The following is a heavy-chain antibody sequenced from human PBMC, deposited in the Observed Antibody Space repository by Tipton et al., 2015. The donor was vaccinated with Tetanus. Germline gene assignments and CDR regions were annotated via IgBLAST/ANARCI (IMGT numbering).Heavy chain of an antibody. CDR1: GHNSRSYW. CDR3: ARLPKHYSASGST. D-gene: IGHD3-10*01. CDR2: IYSGDSDA. Sequence: QLVQSGAEVKKPGESLKISCKVSGHNSRSYWISWVRQMPGKGLEWMGIIYSGDSDATYSPSFQGHVTISLDKSTSTAYLQWSSLKASDSAIYFCARLPKHYSASGSTWGQGTQVTVSS. J-gene: IGHJ5*02. V-gene: IGHV5-51*01.